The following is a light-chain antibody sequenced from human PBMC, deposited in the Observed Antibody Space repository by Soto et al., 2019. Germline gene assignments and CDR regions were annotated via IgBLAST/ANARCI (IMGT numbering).Light chain of an antibody. Sequence: QSVLTQPPSVSGAPGQRVTISCTGSSSNIGAGYDVHWYQQLPGTAPKLLIYGNSNRPSGVPDRFSGSKSGTSASLAITGLQAEDEADYYCQSYDSRLSVFAVFGGGTQLTVL. V-gene: IGLV1-40*01. CDR1: SSNIGAGYD. J-gene: IGLJ7*01. CDR3: QSYDSRLSVFAV. CDR2: GNS.